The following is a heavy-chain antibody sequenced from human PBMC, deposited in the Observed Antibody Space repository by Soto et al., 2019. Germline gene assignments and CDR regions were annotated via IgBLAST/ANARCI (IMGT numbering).Heavy chain of an antibody. J-gene: IGHJ4*02. D-gene: IGHD3-10*01. CDR1: GVAFSTYG. V-gene: IGHV3-30*18. CDR2: LSYDGHNE. CDR3: AKDRGFGEYLFDS. Sequence: QVQLVESGGAVVQPGTSLRLSCAASGVAFSTYGVHWVRQAPGQGLEWVAILSYDGHNEYYTDSVKGRFPISRDTSRNTLYRQMDRLRADDTAMYYCAKDRGFGEYLFDSWGQGTLVTVSS.